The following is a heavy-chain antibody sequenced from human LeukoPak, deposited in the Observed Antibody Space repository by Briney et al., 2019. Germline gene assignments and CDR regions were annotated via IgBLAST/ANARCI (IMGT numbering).Heavy chain of an antibody. D-gene: IGHD3-9*01. V-gene: IGHV3-23*01. CDR3: AKEARLFDSFSNDY. CDR1: GFTFSSYA. Sequence: GSLRLSCAASGFTFSSYAMSWVRQASGEGLEWVSAISGSGGSTYYADSVKGRFTISRDNSKNTLYLQMNSLRAEDTAVYYCAKEARLFDSFSNDYWGQGTLVTVSS. J-gene: IGHJ4*02. CDR2: ISGSGGST.